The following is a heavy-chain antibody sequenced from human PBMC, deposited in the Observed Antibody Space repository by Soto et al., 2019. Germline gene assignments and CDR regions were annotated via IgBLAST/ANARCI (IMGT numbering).Heavy chain of an antibody. D-gene: IGHD1-26*01. J-gene: IGHJ4*02. CDR1: GFAFHTHA. V-gene: IGHV3-23*01. CDR3: AKDLTTPLCLSPATPAIQNHLVGACFDS. Sequence: EVQLLESGGGLVQPGGSLRLSCAASGFAFHTHALSWVRQAPGKGLEWVSGISASGVTTYYVDSVKGRFTISRDNSKNTVTLQMNSLRAEDTAFSDCAKDLTTPLCLSPATPAIQNHLVGACFDSWGQGTQVIVSS. CDR2: ISASGVTT.